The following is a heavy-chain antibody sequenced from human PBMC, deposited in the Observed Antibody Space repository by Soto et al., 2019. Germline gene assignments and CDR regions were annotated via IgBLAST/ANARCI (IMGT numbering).Heavy chain of an antibody. CDR2: IYHSGST. D-gene: IGHD2-15*01. V-gene: IGHV4-38-2*01. Sequence: SETLSLTCAVSGYSISSGYYWGWIRQPPGKGLEWIGSIYHSGSTYYNPSLKSRVTISVDTSKNQFSLKLSSVTAADTAVYYCGVVSPTDSIDYWGQGTPATVFS. J-gene: IGHJ4*02. CDR3: GVVSPTDSIDY. CDR1: GYSISSGYY.